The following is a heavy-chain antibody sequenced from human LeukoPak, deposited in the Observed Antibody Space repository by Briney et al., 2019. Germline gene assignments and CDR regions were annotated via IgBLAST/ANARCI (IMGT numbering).Heavy chain of an antibody. Sequence: SETLSLTCTVSGGSISSYYWSWVRQPPGKGLEWIGYIYYSGSTNYNPSLKSRVTISVDTSKNQFSLKLSSVTAADTAVYYCARGGGGDWENYFDYWGQGTLVTVSS. CDR1: GGSISSYY. V-gene: IGHV4-59*01. CDR3: ARGGGGDWENYFDY. J-gene: IGHJ4*02. CDR2: IYYSGST. D-gene: IGHD2-21*02.